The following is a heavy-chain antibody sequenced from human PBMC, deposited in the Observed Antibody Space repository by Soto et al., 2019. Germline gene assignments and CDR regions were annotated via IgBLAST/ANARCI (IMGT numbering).Heavy chain of an antibody. CDR1: GFTVSSNY. CDR2: IYSGGST. D-gene: IGHD4-17*01. CDR3: ARDRYGGNSGGWFDP. J-gene: IGHJ5*02. V-gene: IGHV3-53*02. Sequence: EVQLVETGGGLIQPGGSLRLSCAASGFTVSSNYMSWVRQAPGKGLEWVSVIYSGGSTYYADSVKGRFTISRDNSKNTLYRQINSLRAEDTAVYYCARDRYGGNSGGWFDPWGQGTLVTVSS.